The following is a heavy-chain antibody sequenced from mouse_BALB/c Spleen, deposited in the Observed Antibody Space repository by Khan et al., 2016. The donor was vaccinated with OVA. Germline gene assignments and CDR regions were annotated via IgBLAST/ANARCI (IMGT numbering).Heavy chain of an antibody. CDR1: GYTFTDYV. J-gene: IGHJ3*01. CDR3: ARGGYSLFAY. D-gene: IGHD2-14*01. Sequence: QVQLQQSGPELVKPGASVKMSCKASGYTFTDYVINWVQQRTGQGLEWIGDIYPGSGSTYYNEKLKGKAKLTADKSSNTAYMQLSSLTFEDSAVYFCARGGYSLFAYWGQGTLVTVSA. CDR2: IYPGSGST. V-gene: IGHV1-77*01.